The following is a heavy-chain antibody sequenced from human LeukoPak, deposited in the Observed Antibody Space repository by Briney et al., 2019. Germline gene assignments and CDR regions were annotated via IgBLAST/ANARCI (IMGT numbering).Heavy chain of an antibody. Sequence: GGSLRLSCAASGXTFSSYEMNWVRQAPGKGLEWVSYISSSGSTIYYADSVKGRFTISRDNAKNSLYLQMNSLRAEDTAVYYCARGGSYSNYDYWGQGTLVTVSS. D-gene: IGHD4-11*01. CDR3: ARGGSYSNYDY. CDR2: ISSSGSTI. V-gene: IGHV3-48*03. J-gene: IGHJ4*02. CDR1: GXTFSSYE.